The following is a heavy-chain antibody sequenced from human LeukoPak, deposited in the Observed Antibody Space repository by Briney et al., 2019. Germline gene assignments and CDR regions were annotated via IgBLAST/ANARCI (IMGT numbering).Heavy chain of an antibody. J-gene: IGHJ4*02. Sequence: GGSLRLSCEASGFTFSGNWMGWVRQAPGKGLEWVASINPDGSQKLYVDSVKGRFTISRDNTKGSLYLQMNSLGAEDTAMYYCAKLLGTATTYDSWGQGTRVTVSS. V-gene: IGHV3-7*01. CDR3: AKLLGTATTYDS. D-gene: IGHD5-24*01. CDR1: GFTFSGNW. CDR2: INPDGSQK.